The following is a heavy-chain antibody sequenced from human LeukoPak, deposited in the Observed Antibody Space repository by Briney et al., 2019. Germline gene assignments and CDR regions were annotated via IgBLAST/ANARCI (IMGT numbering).Heavy chain of an antibody. Sequence: GESLKISCKGSGYSFTSYWIGWVRQMPEKGLEWMGIIYLGDSDTRYSPSFQGQVTISADKSISTAYLQWSSLKASDTAIYYCARRGSPGGDSLGWFDPWGQGTLVTVSS. V-gene: IGHV5-51*01. CDR2: IYLGDSDT. D-gene: IGHD2-21*02. CDR3: ARRGSPGGDSLGWFDP. J-gene: IGHJ5*02. CDR1: GYSFTSYW.